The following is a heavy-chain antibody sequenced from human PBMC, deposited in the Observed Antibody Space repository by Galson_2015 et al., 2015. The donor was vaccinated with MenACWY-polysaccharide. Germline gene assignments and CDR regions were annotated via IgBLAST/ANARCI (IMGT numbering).Heavy chain of an antibody. D-gene: IGHD5-12*01. J-gene: IGHJ4*02. V-gene: IGHV3-74*01. CDR1: GFTFSTYW. CDR3: ARGYSAYD. Sequence: SLRLSCAASGFTFSTYWMHWVRQAPGKGLVWVSRIKSDGSSTSYADSVKGRFTISRDNARNTLYLPMNSLRAEDTALYYCARGYSAYDWGQATLVTVSA. CDR2: IKSDGSST.